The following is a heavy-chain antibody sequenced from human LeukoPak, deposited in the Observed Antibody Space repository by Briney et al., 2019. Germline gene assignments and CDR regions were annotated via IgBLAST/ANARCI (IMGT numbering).Heavy chain of an antibody. Sequence: GGSLRLSCAASGFTFDRFTIHWVRQTPGKGLEWVSLISWDGGSTYYADSVKGRFTISRDNSKNSLYLQMNSLRAEDTALYYCAKDSGISSGYYYFDYWGQGTLVTVSS. CDR2: ISWDGGST. CDR1: GFTFDRFT. J-gene: IGHJ4*02. CDR3: AKDSGISSGYYYFDY. V-gene: IGHV3-43D*03. D-gene: IGHD3-22*01.